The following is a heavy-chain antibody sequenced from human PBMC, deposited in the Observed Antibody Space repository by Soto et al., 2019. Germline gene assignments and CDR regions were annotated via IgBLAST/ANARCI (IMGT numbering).Heavy chain of an antibody. V-gene: IGHV3-21*01. J-gene: IGHJ4*02. D-gene: IGHD4-17*01. CDR3: AKSRGLRWSEYYFDY. CDR1: GFTFSSYS. Sequence: EVQLVESGGGLVKPGGSLRLSCAASGFTFSSYSMNWVRQAPGKGLEWVSSISSSSSYIYYADSVKGRFTISRDNAKNSLYLQMNSLRAEDTAVYYCAKSRGLRWSEYYFDYWGQGTLVTVSS. CDR2: ISSSSSYI.